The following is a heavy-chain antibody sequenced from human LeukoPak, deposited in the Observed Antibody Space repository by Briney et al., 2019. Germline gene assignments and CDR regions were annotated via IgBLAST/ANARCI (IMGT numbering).Heavy chain of an antibody. CDR1: GGSISSYY. J-gene: IGHJ3*02. CDR3: ARVVDAFDI. V-gene: IGHV4-59*01. CDR2: IYYSGST. Sequence: SETLSLTCTVSGGSISSYYWSWIRQPPGKGLEWIGYIYYSGSTNYNPSLKSRVTISVDTSKNQFSLKLSSVTTADTAVYYCARVVDAFDIWGQGTMVTVSS.